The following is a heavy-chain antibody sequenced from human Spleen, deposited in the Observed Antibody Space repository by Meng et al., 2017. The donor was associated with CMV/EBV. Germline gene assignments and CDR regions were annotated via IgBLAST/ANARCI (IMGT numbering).Heavy chain of an antibody. V-gene: IGHV3-30-3*01. CDR1: GFTFSSYA. CDR2: ISYDGSNK. CDR3: ARAYSSSSFPDY. Sequence: GESLKISCAASGFTFSSYAMHWVRQAPGKGLEWVAVISYDGSNKYYADSAKGRFTISRDNSKNTLYLQMNSLRAEDTAVYYCARAYSSSSFPDYWGQGTLVTVSS. D-gene: IGHD6-6*01. J-gene: IGHJ4*02.